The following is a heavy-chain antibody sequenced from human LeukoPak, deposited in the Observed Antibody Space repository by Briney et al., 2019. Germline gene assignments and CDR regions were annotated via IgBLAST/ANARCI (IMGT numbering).Heavy chain of an antibody. CDR2: INHSGST. CDR3: ARGPYY. J-gene: IGHJ4*02. CDR1: XXXXXGXY. V-gene: IGHV4-34*01. Sequence: KPSEXLXXXXXXXXXXXXGXYXSWIRQPPGKGLEWIGEINHSGSTNYNPSLKSRVTISVDTSKNQFSLKLSSVTAADTAVYYCARGPYYWGQGTLVTVSS.